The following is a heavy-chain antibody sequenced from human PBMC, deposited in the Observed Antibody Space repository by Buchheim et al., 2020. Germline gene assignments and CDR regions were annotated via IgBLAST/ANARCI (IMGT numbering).Heavy chain of an antibody. J-gene: IGHJ4*02. CDR2: ISYDGSNK. CDR1: GFTFSSYG. Sequence: QVQLVESGGGVVQPGRSLRLSCAASGFTFSSYGMHWVRQAPGEGLEWVAVISYDGSNKYYADSVKGRFTISRDNSKNTLYLQMNSLRAEDTAVYYCAKGRSWGYYFDYWGQGTL. CDR3: AKGRSWGYYFDY. D-gene: IGHD3-10*01. V-gene: IGHV3-30*18.